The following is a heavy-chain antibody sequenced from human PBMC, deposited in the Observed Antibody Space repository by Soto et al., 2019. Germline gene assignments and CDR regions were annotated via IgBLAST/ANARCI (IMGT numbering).Heavy chain of an antibody. CDR1: GGPIRSYY. Sequence: PSETLSLTCTVSGGPIRSYYGSWIRQPPGKGLEWIGYIYYSGSTNYNPSLKSRVTISVDTSKNQFSLKLSSVTAADTAVYYCARGTKYVFDYWGQGTLVTVSS. CDR2: IYYSGST. D-gene: IGHD2-8*01. CDR3: ARGTKYVFDY. J-gene: IGHJ4*02. V-gene: IGHV4-59*01.